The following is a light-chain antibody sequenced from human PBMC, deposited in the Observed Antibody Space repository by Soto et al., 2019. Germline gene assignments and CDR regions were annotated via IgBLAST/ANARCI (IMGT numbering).Light chain of an antibody. V-gene: IGKV3-11*01. J-gene: IGKJ3*01. Sequence: EIVLTQSPATLSLSPGERATLSCRASQSLSNVLAWYQQKPGQAPRLLIYDASNRATGIPVRFSGRGSGTDFTLTISSLEPADFAVYYGEQRSNLFTFGPGTTVEIK. CDR2: DAS. CDR1: QSLSNV. CDR3: EQRSNLFT.